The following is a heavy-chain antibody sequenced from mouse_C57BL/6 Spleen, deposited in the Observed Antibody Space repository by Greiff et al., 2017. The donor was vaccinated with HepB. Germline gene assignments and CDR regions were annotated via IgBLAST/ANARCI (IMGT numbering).Heavy chain of an antibody. V-gene: IGHV14-2*01. D-gene: IGHD1-1*01. CDR1: GFNIKDYY. J-gene: IGHJ2*01. CDR2: IDPEDGET. Sequence: EVQLQESGAELVKPGASVKLSCTASGFNIKDYYMHWVKQRTEQGLEWIGRIDPEDGETKYAAKFQGKATITADTSSNTAYLQLSSLTSEDTAVYYCASDYCCSFDYWGQGTTLTVSS. CDR3: ASDYCCSFDY.